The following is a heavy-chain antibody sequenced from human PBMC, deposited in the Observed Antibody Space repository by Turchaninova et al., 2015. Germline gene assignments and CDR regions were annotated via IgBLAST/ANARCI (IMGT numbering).Heavy chain of an antibody. V-gene: IGHV4-34*01. CDR1: GGSFSGYY. CDR3: XXGREWSGYYXGWFXP. CDR2: INHSGST. J-gene: IGHJ5*02. D-gene: IGHD3-3*01. Sequence: QVQLQQWGAGLLKPSETLSLTCAVYGGSFSGYYWSWIRQPPGKGLEWLGEINHSGSTNSNPSLTRRVTXSGXTXKNRVSLKXXSVXXXDTAVYYXXXGREWSGYYXGWFXPWGQGXLVTVSS.